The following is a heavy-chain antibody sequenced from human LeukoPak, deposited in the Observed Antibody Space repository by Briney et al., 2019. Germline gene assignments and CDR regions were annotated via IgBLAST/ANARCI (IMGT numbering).Heavy chain of an antibody. V-gene: IGHV4-59*01. CDR2: LYYSGST. J-gene: IGHJ6*03. Sequence: RASETLSLTCTVSGASITTYYWSWVRQPPGKGLEWIGYLYYSGSTNYNPSLKSRVTISVDTSKNQFSLKLNSVTAADTAVYYCARSHYGSTSTNYYMDVWGKGTTVTVSS. CDR1: GASITTYY. CDR3: ARSHYGSTSTNYYMDV. D-gene: IGHD2-2*01.